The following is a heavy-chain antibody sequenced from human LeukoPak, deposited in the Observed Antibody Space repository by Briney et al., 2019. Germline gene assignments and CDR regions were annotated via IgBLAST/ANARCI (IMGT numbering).Heavy chain of an antibody. CDR3: AREILGGFNPGAY. V-gene: IGHV4-4*02. CDR1: LDSTTSNF. Sequence: SETLSFTCTVSLDSTTSNFWSWVSQPPGKGLEWIGEIHRSGSPNYNPSLQSRVTISIDRSRNQIVLELSSVTAADTAVYYCAREILGGFNPGAYWGQGTLVTVSS. CDR2: IHRSGSP. D-gene: IGHD1-14*01. J-gene: IGHJ4*02.